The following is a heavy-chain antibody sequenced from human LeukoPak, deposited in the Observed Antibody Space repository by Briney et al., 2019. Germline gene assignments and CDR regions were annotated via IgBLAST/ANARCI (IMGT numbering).Heavy chain of an antibody. CDR3: ATGSQIREADY. CDR2: ISGGGHYI. Sequence: GSLRLSCAASGFPFSTYAMSWVRQAPEKGLEWVSYISGGGHYINYADSVKGRFTISRDNAKNSLYMQMNSLRAEDTAVYYCATGSQIREADYWGQGTLVTVSS. J-gene: IGHJ4*02. D-gene: IGHD3-10*01. CDR1: GFPFSTYA. V-gene: IGHV3-21*05.